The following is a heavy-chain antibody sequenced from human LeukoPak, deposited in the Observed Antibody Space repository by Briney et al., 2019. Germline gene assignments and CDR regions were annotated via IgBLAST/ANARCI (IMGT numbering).Heavy chain of an antibody. CDR2: IIPIFGTA. J-gene: IGHJ5*02. Sequence: ASVKVSCEASGGTFSSYAISWVRQAPGQGLEWMGGIIPIFGTANYAQKFQGRVTITADESTSTAYMELSSLRSEDTAVYYCARDPGSIVVVPAAAPYNWFDPWGQGTLVTVSS. V-gene: IGHV1-69*13. D-gene: IGHD2-2*01. CDR1: GGTFSSYA. CDR3: ARDPGSIVVVPAAAPYNWFDP.